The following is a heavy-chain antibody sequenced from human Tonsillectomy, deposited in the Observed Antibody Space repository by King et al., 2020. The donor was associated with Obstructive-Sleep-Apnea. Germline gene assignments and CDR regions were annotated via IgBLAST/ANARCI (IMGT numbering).Heavy chain of an antibody. CDR3: TALTQLRGVVFGDF. V-gene: IGHV3-15*05. D-gene: IGHD3-10*01. CDR1: GFTISDAW. J-gene: IGHJ4*02. CDR2: IKSKSDGGTT. Sequence: VQLVESGGGLVEPGGSLRLSCAGSGFTISDAWMTWVRQVPGKGLEWVGHIKSKSDGGTTDTAAPVKGRFSISRDDLRSTFFLQMNSLKTEDTAVYYCTALTQLRGVVFGDFWGQGTLVTVSS.